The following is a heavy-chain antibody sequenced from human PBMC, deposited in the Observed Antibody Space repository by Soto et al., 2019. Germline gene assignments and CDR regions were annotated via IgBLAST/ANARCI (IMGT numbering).Heavy chain of an antibody. J-gene: IGHJ4*02. V-gene: IGHV3-15*01. D-gene: IGHD3-3*01. CDR2: IKNKTDGGIT. CDR3: ITDPYYDFWSGYHFDY. Sequence: PWWSLRLSCSASVFSFSKAWMSWCRLTPGKGLEWVGRIKNKTDGGITDYPAPVRDRFTISRDDSRSTLYLQMNSLKTEDTAVYYCITDPYYDFWSGYHFDYWGQGTLVTVSS. CDR1: VFSFSKAW.